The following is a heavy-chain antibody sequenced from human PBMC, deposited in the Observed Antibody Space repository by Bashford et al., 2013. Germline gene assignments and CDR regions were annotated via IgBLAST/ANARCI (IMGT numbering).Heavy chain of an antibody. Sequence: LSLTCAVSGGSISSGAYSCSWIRQPPGKGLEWIGRVSHRGNIDYNPSLRGRVTISADMSKNQFSLKVKSVIAADTGVYYCVRHEGSGWRDAFDFWGQGTLVTVSS. CDR1: GGSISSGAYS. D-gene: IGHD6-19*01. CDR3: VRHEGSGWRDAFDF. V-gene: IGHV4-30-2*03. J-gene: IGHJ4*02. CDR2: VSHRGNI.